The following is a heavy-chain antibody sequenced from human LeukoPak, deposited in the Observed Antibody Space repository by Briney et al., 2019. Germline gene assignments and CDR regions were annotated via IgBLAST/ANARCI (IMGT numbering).Heavy chain of an antibody. CDR2: IKQDGSEK. J-gene: IGHJ4*02. CDR3: ARSRYDFWSGPQGYYFDY. V-gene: IGHV3-7*01. CDR1: GFTFSSYA. D-gene: IGHD3-3*01. Sequence: GGSLRLSCAASGFTFSSYAMSWVRQAPGKGLEWVANIKQDGSEKYYVDSVKGRFTISRDNAKNSLYLQMNSLRAEDTAVYYCARSRYDFWSGPQGYYFDYWGQGTLVTVSS.